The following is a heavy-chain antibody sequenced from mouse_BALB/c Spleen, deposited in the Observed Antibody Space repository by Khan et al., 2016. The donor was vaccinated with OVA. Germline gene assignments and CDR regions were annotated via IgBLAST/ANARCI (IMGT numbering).Heavy chain of an antibody. Sequence: LQQPGSELVRPGASVKLSCKASGYTFTSYWMHWVKQRHGQGLEWIGNIYPGSGSTNYDEMFKSKGTLTVDTSSSTAYMHLSSLTSEDSADYYCTGGGDYGKALFAYWGQGTLVTVSA. CDR2: IYPGSGST. D-gene: IGHD2-1*01. J-gene: IGHJ3*01. V-gene: IGHV1S22*01. CDR1: GYTFTSYW. CDR3: TGGGDYGKALFAY.